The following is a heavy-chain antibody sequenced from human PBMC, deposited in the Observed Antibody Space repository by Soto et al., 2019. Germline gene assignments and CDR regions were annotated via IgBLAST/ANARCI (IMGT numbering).Heavy chain of an antibody. CDR1: GFTFKNAW. CDR3: TTGTTVAKYYFDF. J-gene: IGHJ4*02. CDR2: IKSWSDGGTT. V-gene: IGHV3-15*01. D-gene: IGHD1-1*01. Sequence: EGQLVESGGGLVEPGETLRLSCAASGFTFKNAWMSWVRQAPGKGLEWVGRIKSWSDGGTTDYGAPVKGRFSISRDDAKNTLSLQMNSLRTEDTAVSYCTTGTTVAKYYFDFWGQGTLVTVSS.